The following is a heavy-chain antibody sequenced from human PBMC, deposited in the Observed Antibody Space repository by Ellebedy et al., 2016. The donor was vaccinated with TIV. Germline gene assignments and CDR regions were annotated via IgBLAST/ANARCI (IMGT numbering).Heavy chain of an antibody. V-gene: IGHV4-61*01. CDR2: IYHTGHT. D-gene: IGHD3-10*01. J-gene: IGHJ4*02. CDR3: ATVSYNRPGSIIGHFFDY. CDR1: GFSVSGDSYY. Sequence: SETLSLTXTVSGFSVSGDSYYWSWIRQPPGKGLEWIANIYHTGHTNYNPSLKSRGTTSLDTSKKQFSLNLTSVTAADTAVYYCATVSYNRPGSIIGHFFDYWGQGTLVTVSS.